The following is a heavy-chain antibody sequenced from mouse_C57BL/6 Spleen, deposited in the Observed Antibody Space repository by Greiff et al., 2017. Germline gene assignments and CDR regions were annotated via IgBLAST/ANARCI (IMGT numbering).Heavy chain of an antibody. CDR1: GYTFTSYW. D-gene: IGHD2-3*01. Sequence: QVQLQQPGAELVMPGASVKLSCKASGYTFTSYWMHWVKQRPGQGLEWIGEIDPSDSYTNYNQKFKGKSTLTVDKSSSTAYMQLSSLTSEDSAVYYCARGETYDGYYGYWGQGTTLTVSS. CDR2: IDPSDSYT. J-gene: IGHJ2*01. CDR3: ARGETYDGYYGY. V-gene: IGHV1-69*01.